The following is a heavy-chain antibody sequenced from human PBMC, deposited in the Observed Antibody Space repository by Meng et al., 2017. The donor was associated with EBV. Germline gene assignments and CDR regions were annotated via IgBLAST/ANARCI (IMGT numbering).Heavy chain of an antibody. V-gene: IGHV4-34*01. J-gene: IGHJ5*02. CDR3: ARGGGNRGGIVGATYRLNWFDP. CDR2: INHSGST. CDR1: GGSFSGYY. D-gene: IGHD1-26*01. Sequence: QVQLQQWGAGLLKPSETLSLTCAVYGGSFSGYYWSWIRQPPGKGLEWIGEINHSGSTNYNPSPKSRVTISVDTSKNQFSLKLSSVTAADTAVYYCARGGGNRGGIVGATYRLNWFDPWCQGTLVNVSS.